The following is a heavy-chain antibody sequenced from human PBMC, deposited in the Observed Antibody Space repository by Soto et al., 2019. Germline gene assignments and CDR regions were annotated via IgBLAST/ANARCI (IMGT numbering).Heavy chain of an antibody. CDR1: GYTFTSYA. J-gene: IGHJ4*02. Sequence: QVQLVQSGAEEKTPGASVKVSCKASGYTFTSYAMHWVRQAPGQRLEWMGWINAGNGNTKYSQKFQGRVTITRDTSASTAYMELSSLRSEDTAVYYCAGGHIVATIDYWGQGTLVTVSS. CDR3: AGGHIVATIDY. D-gene: IGHD5-12*01. CDR2: INAGNGNT. V-gene: IGHV1-3*05.